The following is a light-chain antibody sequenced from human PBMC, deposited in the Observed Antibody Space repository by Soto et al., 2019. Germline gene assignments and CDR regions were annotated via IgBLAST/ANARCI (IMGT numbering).Light chain of an antibody. CDR2: GNS. CDR3: QSNDSSLSGYV. V-gene: IGLV1-40*01. J-gene: IGLJ1*01. CDR1: TSNIGAGYD. Sequence: QSVLTQPPSVSGAPGQRVTISCTGGTSNIGAGYDVHWYQQLPGTAPKLLIYGNSNRPSGVPDRFSGSKSGTSASLATTGLQAEDEGDYYCQSNDSSLSGYVFGTGTKVTVL.